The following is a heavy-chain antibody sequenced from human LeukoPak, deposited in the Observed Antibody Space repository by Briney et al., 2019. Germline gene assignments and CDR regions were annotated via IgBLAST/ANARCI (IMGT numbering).Heavy chain of an antibody. CDR1: GFTFSSYW. CDR2: IKQDGSEK. D-gene: IGHD6-13*01. J-gene: IGHJ4*02. V-gene: IGHV3-7*01. CDR3: AREAYSSPTGY. Sequence: GGSLRLSCAASGFTFSSYWMSWVRQAPGKGLEWVANIKQDGSEKYYVDSVKGRFTISRDNAKNSLYLQMNSLRAENTAVYYCAREAYSSPTGYWGQGTLVTVSS.